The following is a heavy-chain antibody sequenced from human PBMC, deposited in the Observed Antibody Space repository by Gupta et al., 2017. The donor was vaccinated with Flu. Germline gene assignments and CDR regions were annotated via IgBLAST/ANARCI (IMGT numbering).Heavy chain of an antibody. D-gene: IGHD1-26*01. CDR1: GFTYSRSG. J-gene: IGHJ3*02. Sequence: VELVQSGGGLVKPGGSLRLSCAAAGFTYSRSGISWLRQAPGKGLEWVSSISSSSSYIYYADSVKGRFPTSRDNTKNSVILQMNSLRVEDTAVYYCARGVAATTYDAFDIWGHGTMVTVSS. V-gene: IGHV3-21*02. CDR3: ARGVAATTYDAFDI. CDR2: ISSSSSYI.